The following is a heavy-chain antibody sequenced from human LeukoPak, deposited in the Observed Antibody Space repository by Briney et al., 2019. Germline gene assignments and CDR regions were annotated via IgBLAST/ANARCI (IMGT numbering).Heavy chain of an antibody. Sequence: ASVKVSCKASGYTFTSHGISWVRQAPGQGLEWMGWINPNSGVTKYAQKFQGRVSMTRDTSINTAYMDLTNLRSDDTAIFYCARVKKLMPEFEFWGQGTLVTVSS. D-gene: IGHD2-2*01. J-gene: IGHJ4*02. V-gene: IGHV1-2*02. CDR2: INPNSGVT. CDR1: GYTFTSHG. CDR3: ARVKKLMPEFEF.